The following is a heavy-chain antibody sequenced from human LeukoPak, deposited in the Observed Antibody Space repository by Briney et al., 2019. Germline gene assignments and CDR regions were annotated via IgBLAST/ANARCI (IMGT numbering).Heavy chain of an antibody. CDR1: GYTFTSYY. J-gene: IGHJ6*03. CDR3: ARGVSMVRGVMWDYYYYYYMDV. D-gene: IGHD3-10*01. V-gene: IGHV1-46*01. Sequence: ASVKVSCKASGYTFTSYYMHWVRQAPGQGLEWMGLINPTGGSTGYAQKFQGRVTMTRDMSTSTDYMELSSLRSEDTAVYYCARGVSMVRGVMWDYYYYYYMDVWGKGTTVTISS. CDR2: INPTGGST.